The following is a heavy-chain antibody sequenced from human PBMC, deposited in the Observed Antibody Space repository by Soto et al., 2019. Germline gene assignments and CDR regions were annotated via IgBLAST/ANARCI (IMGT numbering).Heavy chain of an antibody. CDR3: ARQRGRGTDCWECLDD. V-gene: IGHV3-7*01. J-gene: IGHJ4*01. CDR1: GSTFSNYW. CDR2: INEDDNDK. D-gene: IGHD2-21*01. Sequence: QTGGSLRLSCTASGSTFSNYWMTWVRQAPGKGLEWVANINEDDNDKHYVDSVRGRFTISRDNAKSSVYLQMNSLRVEDTAVYFCARQRGRGTDCWECLDDWGHGTLVTVSS.